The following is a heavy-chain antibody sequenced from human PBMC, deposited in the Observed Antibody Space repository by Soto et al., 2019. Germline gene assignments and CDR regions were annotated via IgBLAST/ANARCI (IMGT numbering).Heavy chain of an antibody. CDR3: ARARLRAVYAFDF. V-gene: IGHV4-31*02. CDR2: IYYNGNT. J-gene: IGHJ3*01. Sequence: WTWVRQHPGEGLEWIGYIYYNGNTYFSPSLKSRLTISIDTSKNQFSLKLSSVTAADTAMYYCARARLRAVYAFDFWGQGTMVTVSS. D-gene: IGHD4-17*01.